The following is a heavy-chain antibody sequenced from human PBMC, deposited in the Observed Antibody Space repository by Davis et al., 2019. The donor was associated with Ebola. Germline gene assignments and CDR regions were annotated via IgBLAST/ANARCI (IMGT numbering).Heavy chain of an antibody. V-gene: IGHV3-64D*06. CDR2: ISTNGETT. D-gene: IGHD2-15*01. J-gene: IGHJ4*02. CDR1: GFTFSSYA. Sequence: GESLKISCSASGFTFSSYAMHWVRQAPGKDLESVSRISTNGETTYYAESVKGRFTISRDNSKGTLYLQMRSLRTDDTAVYYCVKDRFTVVVVHGGFDYWGQGTQVTVSS. CDR3: VKDRFTVVVVHGGFDY.